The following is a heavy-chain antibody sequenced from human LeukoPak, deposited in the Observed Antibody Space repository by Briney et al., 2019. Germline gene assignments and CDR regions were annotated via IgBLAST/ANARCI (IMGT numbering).Heavy chain of an antibody. CDR1: GYTFTGYY. CDR2: INPNSGGT. V-gene: IGHV1-2*02. D-gene: IGHD6-13*01. Sequence: SVKVSCKASGYTFTGYYMHWVRQAPGQGLEWMGWINPNSGGTNYAQKFQGRVTMTRDTSISTAYMELSRLRSDDTAVYYCARSSSSWSSNWFDPWGQGTLVTVSS. J-gene: IGHJ5*02. CDR3: ARSSSSWSSNWFDP.